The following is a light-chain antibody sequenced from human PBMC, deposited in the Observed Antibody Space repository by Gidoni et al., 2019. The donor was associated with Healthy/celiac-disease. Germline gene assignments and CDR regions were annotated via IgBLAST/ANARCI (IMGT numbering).Light chain of an antibody. V-gene: IGKV3-20*01. Sequence: EIVLTQSPGTLSLSPGERATLSCRASQSVSSSYLAWYQQKPGQAPRLLIYGASSRATGIPDRFSGSGSGTDFTLTISRLEPEDFAVYYCQQYGSSSTWTFXQXTKVEIK. J-gene: IGKJ1*01. CDR2: GAS. CDR3: QQYGSSSTWT. CDR1: QSVSSSY.